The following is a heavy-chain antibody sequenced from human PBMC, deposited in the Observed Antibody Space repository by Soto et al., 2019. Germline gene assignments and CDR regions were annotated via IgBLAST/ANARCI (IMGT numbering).Heavy chain of an antibody. J-gene: IGHJ6*02. CDR1: GFTFSSYA. V-gene: IGHV3-23*01. CDR3: AKVVGYGDYVSYYYYGMDV. D-gene: IGHD4-17*01. Sequence: EVQLLESGGGLVQPGGSLRLSCAASGFTFSSYAMSWVRQAPGKGLEWVSAISGSGGSTYYADSVKGRFTISRDNSKNTLYLQMISLRAEDTAVYYCAKVVGYGDYVSYYYYGMDVWGQGTTVTVSS. CDR2: ISGSGGST.